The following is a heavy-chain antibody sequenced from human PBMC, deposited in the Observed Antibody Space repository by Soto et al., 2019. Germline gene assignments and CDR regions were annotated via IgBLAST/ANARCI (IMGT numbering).Heavy chain of an antibody. CDR1: GFTFDNYV. CDR2: ISWNSNNI. D-gene: IGHD5-18*01. J-gene: IGHJ4*02. V-gene: IGHV3-9*01. Sequence: GGSLRLSCAASGFTFDNYVMHWVRRVRGKGLEWVSGISWNSNNIAYADSVKGRFTISRDNAKNTLYLQMNSLRAEDTAVYYCARGGGYSYGYLGYWGQGTLVTVSS. CDR3: ARGGGYSYGYLGY.